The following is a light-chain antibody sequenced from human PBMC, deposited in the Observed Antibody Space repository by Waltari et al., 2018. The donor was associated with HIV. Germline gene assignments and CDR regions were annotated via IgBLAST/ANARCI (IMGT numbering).Light chain of an antibody. CDR1: QSISTH. CDR3: QQSFSSPRT. Sequence: DIQMTQSPSSLSASVGDRVIISCRASQSISTHLNWYYQKPGKAPSLLIYGASSLQSRVPSRFSGSGSGTEFTLTINGLQPGDFATYYCQQSFSSPRTFGQGTKV. V-gene: IGKV1-39*01. CDR2: GAS. J-gene: IGKJ1*01.